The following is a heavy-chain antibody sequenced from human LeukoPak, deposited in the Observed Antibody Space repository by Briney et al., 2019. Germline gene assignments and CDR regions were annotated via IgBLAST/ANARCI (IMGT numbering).Heavy chain of an antibody. CDR2: INHSGST. V-gene: IGHV4-39*07. Sequence: SETLSLTCTVSGGSFISSSYNWGWIRQPPGKGLEWIGEINHSGSTNYNPSLKSRVTISVDTSKNQFSLKLSSVTAADTAVYYCARRAGLVRYYYYGMDVWGQGTTVTVSS. D-gene: IGHD3/OR15-3a*01. J-gene: IGHJ6*02. CDR3: ARRAGLVRYYYYGMDV. CDR1: GGSFISSSYN.